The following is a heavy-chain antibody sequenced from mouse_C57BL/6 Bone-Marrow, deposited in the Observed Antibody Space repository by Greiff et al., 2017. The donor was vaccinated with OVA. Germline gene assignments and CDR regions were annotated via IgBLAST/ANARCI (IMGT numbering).Heavy chain of an antibody. CDR1: GFTFSSYA. Sequence: EVQGVESGGGLVKPGGSLKLSCAASGFTFSSYAMSWVRQTPEKRLEWVATISDGGSYTYYPDNVKGRFTISRDNAKNNLYLQMSHLKSEDTAMYYCARLLRSYYFDYWGQGTTLTVSS. D-gene: IGHD1-1*01. CDR3: ARLLRSYYFDY. J-gene: IGHJ2*01. V-gene: IGHV5-4*01. CDR2: ISDGGSYT.